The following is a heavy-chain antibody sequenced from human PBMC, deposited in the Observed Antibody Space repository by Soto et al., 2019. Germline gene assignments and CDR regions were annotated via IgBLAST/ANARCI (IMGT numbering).Heavy chain of an antibody. D-gene: IGHD3-22*01. CDR3: ARATVTSRSYDSSGYYYDY. CDR2: INHSGST. J-gene: IGHJ4*02. Sequence: PSETLSLTCAVYGGSFSGYYWSWIRQPPGKGLEWIGEINHSGSTNYNPSLKSRVTISVDTSKNQFSLKLSSATAADTAVYYCARATVTSRSYDSSGYYYDYWGQGTLVTVSS. V-gene: IGHV4-34*01. CDR1: GGSFSGYY.